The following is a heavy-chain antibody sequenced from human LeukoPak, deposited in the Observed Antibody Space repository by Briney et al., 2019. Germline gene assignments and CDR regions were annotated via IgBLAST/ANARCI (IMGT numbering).Heavy chain of an antibody. Sequence: SETLSLTCIVSGDSFSSYHWSWVRQSAGKGLEWIGRISTSGTTNSNPAPKSRVTMSVDSSKNQFSLNLSSVTAADTAVYYCARAASGDAVDFYGSGRRFYSYYMDVWGKGTTVTISS. CDR2: ISTSGTT. CDR1: GDSFSSYH. J-gene: IGHJ6*03. V-gene: IGHV4-4*07. CDR3: ARAASGDAVDFYGSGRRFYSYYMDV. D-gene: IGHD3-10*01.